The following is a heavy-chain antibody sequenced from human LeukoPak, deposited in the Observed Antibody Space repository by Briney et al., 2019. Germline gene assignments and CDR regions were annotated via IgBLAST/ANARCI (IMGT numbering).Heavy chain of an antibody. J-gene: IGHJ3*02. D-gene: IGHD6-19*01. CDR3: ARENAIAVDI. V-gene: IGHV3-74*01. CDR1: GFTFSSYW. CDR2: INSDGSDT. Sequence: GGSLRLSCAASGFTFSSYWMRWVRQAPGKGLVCVSHINSDGSDTTYADSVKGRFSISRDNAKNTLYLQMNSLRAEDTAVYYCARENAIAVDIWGQGTMVTVSS.